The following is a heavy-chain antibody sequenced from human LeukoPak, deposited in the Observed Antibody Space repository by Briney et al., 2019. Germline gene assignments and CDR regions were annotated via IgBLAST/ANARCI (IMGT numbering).Heavy chain of an antibody. J-gene: IGHJ3*02. CDR3: ARGGLSMQRRDLFDI. CDR2: ISASPYI. D-gene: IGHD2/OR15-2a*01. CDR1: GFSFSSYS. Sequence: GGSLRLSCAASGFSFSSYSMNWARQAPGKGLEWVSSISASPYIYYADSVKDRFTISRDDSKNSLYLQMNSLRSEDTAVYYCARGGLSMQRRDLFDIWGQGTLVTVSS. V-gene: IGHV3-21*01.